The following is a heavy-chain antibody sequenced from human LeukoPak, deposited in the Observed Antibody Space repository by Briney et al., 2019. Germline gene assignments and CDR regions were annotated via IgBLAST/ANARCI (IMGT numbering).Heavy chain of an antibody. J-gene: IGHJ4*02. CDR2: FDPEDGET. D-gene: IGHD1-7*01. Sequence: ASVKVSCKVSGYTLTELSMHWVRQAPGKGLERMGGFDPEDGETIYAQKFQGRVTMTEDTSTDTAYMELSRLRSEDTAVYYCATASLTGTVYFDYWGQATLVTVSS. CDR1: GYTLTELS. CDR3: ATASLTGTVYFDY. V-gene: IGHV1-24*01.